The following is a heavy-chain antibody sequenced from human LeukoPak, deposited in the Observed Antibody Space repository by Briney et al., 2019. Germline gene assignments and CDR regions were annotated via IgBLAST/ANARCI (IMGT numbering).Heavy chain of an antibody. CDR3: ARVLGVVVAADYCVY. D-gene: IGHD6-13*01. Sequence: ASLKVPLKAACYNFTSYGIRWVRQAPGQGLEWMGWISAYNDNTNYARKLQGRVTMTTDTSTSTANMELRSLRSADTAVNNWARVLGVVVAADYCVYWGEGTLVTVSS. V-gene: IGHV1-18*04. CDR2: ISAYNDNT. J-gene: IGHJ4*02. CDR1: CYNFTSYG.